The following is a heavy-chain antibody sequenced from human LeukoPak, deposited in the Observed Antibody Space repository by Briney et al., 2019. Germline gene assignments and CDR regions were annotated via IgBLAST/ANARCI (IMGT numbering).Heavy chain of an antibody. CDR3: GGRRV. Sequence: GGSLRLSCAASGFTFSSYGMHWVRQAPGKGLEWVGRVRSKSDAGTMDYAAHVQGRFSISRDDSKNMVYLDMNSLKTEDTAVYYCGGRRVWGNGTVVTVSS. CDR2: VRSKSDAGTM. V-gene: IGHV3-15*01. D-gene: IGHD3-16*01. J-gene: IGHJ6*04. CDR1: GFTFSSYG.